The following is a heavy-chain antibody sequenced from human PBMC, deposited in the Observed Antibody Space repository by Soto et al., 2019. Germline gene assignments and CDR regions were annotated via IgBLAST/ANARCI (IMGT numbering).Heavy chain of an antibody. V-gene: IGHV1-69*06. J-gene: IGHJ5*02. Sequence: QVQLVQSGAEVKKPGSSVKVSCKASGGTFSSYAISWVRQAPGQGLEWMGGIIPIFGTANYAQTCQGRVTITADKSTSTAYMELSSLGSEDTAVYYCASQSGKYSGSEIRGGDWFDPWGQGTLVTVSS. CDR2: IIPIFGTA. D-gene: IGHD5-12*01. CDR1: GGTFSSYA. CDR3: ASQSGKYSGSEIRGGDWFDP.